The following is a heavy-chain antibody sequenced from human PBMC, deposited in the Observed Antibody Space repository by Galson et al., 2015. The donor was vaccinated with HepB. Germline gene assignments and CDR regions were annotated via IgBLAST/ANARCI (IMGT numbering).Heavy chain of an antibody. Sequence: SVKVSCKASGYTFTSYGISWVRQAPGQGLEWMGWISAYNGNTNYAQKLQSRVTMTTDTSTSTAYMELRSLRSDDTAVYYCARDWYYYGSGSYYRPFDYWGQGTLVTVSS. V-gene: IGHV1-18*04. D-gene: IGHD3-10*01. J-gene: IGHJ4*02. CDR3: ARDWYYYGSGSYYRPFDY. CDR1: GYTFTSYG. CDR2: ISAYNGNT.